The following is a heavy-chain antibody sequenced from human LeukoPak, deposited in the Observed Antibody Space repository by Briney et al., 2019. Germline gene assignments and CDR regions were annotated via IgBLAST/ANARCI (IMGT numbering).Heavy chain of an antibody. D-gene: IGHD4-17*01. V-gene: IGHV1-46*01. CDR1: GYSFTGHY. CDR2: INPRGMST. J-gene: IGHJ4*02. Sequence: ASVKVSCKSSGYSFTGHYMHWVRQAPGQGLEWMGVINPRGMSTIYAEKFQGRIIMTRDLSTTTDYMELSSLKSDDTAVYYCARPGTGDSPLRYWGQGTLVTVSS. CDR3: ARPGTGDSPLRY.